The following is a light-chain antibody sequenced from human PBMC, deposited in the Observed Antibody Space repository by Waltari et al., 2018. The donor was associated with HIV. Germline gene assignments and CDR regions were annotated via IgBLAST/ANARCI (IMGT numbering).Light chain of an antibody. CDR1: SPNIGTTY. Sequence: QSVLSQPPSVSAAPGQKVTIYCSGSSPNIGTTYVSWYQQLPGTAPKLLIYDNNKRPSGIPDRFSGSKSGTSATLGITGLQTGDEADYYCGTWDSSLSAGVFGGGTKLTVL. CDR2: DNN. V-gene: IGLV1-51*01. J-gene: IGLJ2*01. CDR3: GTWDSSLSAGV.